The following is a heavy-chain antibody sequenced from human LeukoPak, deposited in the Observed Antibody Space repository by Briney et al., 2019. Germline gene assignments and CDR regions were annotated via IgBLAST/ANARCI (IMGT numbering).Heavy chain of an antibody. CDR1: GYTFSGHY. V-gene: IGHV1-2*06. Sequence: ASVKVSCKASGYTFSGHYLHWVRQAPGQGLEWMGRINPNSGGTKYAQKFRNRVTMTSDTSVSTAYMELNGLRSDDTAIYYCTRSWIQLWTPDFDHWGQGTLVTVSS. J-gene: IGHJ4*02. D-gene: IGHD5-18*01. CDR3: TRSWIQLWTPDFDH. CDR2: INPNSGGT.